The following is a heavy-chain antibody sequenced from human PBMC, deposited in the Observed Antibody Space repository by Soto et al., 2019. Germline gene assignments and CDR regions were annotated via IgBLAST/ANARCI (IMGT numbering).Heavy chain of an antibody. CDR3: ARYIYGQGFKA. CDR2: MRANSGDT. J-gene: IGHJ5*02. CDR1: GDTFTNFD. Sequence: QVQLVQSGAEVKQPGASVKVSCKASGDTFTNFDLNWVRQATGQGLEWMGWMRANSGDTGHAQKFQGRVSMTRSTSISTAYMELSSLRAEDTAVYYCARYIYGQGFKAWGQGTLVIVSS. D-gene: IGHD5-18*01. V-gene: IGHV1-8*01.